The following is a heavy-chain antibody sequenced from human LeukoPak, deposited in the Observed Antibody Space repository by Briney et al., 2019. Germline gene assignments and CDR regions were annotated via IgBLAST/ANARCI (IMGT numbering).Heavy chain of an antibody. D-gene: IGHD3-22*01. CDR2: ISGSGGST. Sequence: GGSLRLSCAASGFTFSSYAMSWVRQAPGKGLEWVSAISGSGGSTYYADSVKGRFTISRDNSKNTLYLQMNSLRAEDTAVYYCAKDPRSLYYYDSSGYYYVWGQGTLVTVSS. CDR3: AKDPRSLYYYDSSGYYYV. CDR1: GFTFSSYA. V-gene: IGHV3-23*01. J-gene: IGHJ4*02.